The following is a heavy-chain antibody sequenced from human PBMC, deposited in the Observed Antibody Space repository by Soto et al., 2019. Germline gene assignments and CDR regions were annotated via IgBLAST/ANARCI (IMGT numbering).Heavy chain of an antibody. CDR2: TYYRSKWYN. V-gene: IGHV6-1*01. J-gene: IGHJ6*02. Sequence: SQTLSLTCVISGDSVSSNSAAWNWIRQSPSRGLEWLGRTYYRSKWYNDYAVSVKSRITINPDTSKNQFSLQLNSVTPEDTAVYYCARDGRGATTDYYYSGMDVWGQGTTVTVSS. D-gene: IGHD5-12*01. CDR3: ARDGRGATTDYYYSGMDV. CDR1: GDSVSSNSAA.